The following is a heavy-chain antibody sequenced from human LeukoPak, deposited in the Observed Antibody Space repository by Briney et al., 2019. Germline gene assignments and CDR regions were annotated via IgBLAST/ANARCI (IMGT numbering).Heavy chain of an antibody. CDR1: GYSISSGYY. CDR2: IYHSGST. Sequence: SETLSLTCTVPGYSISSGYYWGWIRQPPGKGLEWIGSIYHSGSTYYNPSLKSRVTISVDMSKNQFSLKLSSVTAADTAVYYCARDLNYYGSGSYFDYWGQGTLVTVSS. J-gene: IGHJ4*02. CDR3: ARDLNYYGSGSYFDY. D-gene: IGHD3-10*01. V-gene: IGHV4-38-2*02.